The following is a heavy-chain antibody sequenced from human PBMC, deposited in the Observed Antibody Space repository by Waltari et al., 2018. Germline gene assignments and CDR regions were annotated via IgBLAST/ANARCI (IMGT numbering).Heavy chain of an antibody. CDR1: GYTLTELS. CDR3: ATDYYDSSGYSHY. V-gene: IGHV1-24*01. CDR2: FDPEDGET. J-gene: IGHJ4*02. Sequence: QVQLVQSGAEVKKPGASVKVSCKVSGYTLTELSMPRLPQAPGQGLERMGGFDPEDGETIYAQKFKGRVTMTEDTSTDTAYMELSSLRSEDTAVYYCATDYYDSSGYSHYWGQGTLVTVSS. D-gene: IGHD3-22*01.